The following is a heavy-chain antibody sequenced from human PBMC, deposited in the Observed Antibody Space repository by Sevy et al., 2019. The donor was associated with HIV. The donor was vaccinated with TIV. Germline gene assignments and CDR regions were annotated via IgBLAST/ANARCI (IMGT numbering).Heavy chain of an antibody. V-gene: IGHV3-74*01. J-gene: IGHJ4*02. D-gene: IGHD3-16*01. CDR2: ISSDGSST. CDR3: ARDRGGVVDY. CDR1: GFTFSSYW. Sequence: WGYLRLSCAASGFTFSSYWMHWVRQAPGKGLVRVSRISSDGSSTNYADSVKGRFTISRDNAKNTLYLQMNSLRAEDTALYYCARDRGGVVDYWGQGTLVIVSS.